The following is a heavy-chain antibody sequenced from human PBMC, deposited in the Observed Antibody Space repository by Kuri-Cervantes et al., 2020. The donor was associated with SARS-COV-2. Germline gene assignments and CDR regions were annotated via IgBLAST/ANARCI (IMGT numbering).Heavy chain of an antibody. V-gene: IGHV3-43D*03. CDR2: ISWDGGST. D-gene: IGHD3-10*01. Sequence: GESLKISCAASGFTFDDYAMHWVRQAPGKGPEWVSLISWDGGSTYYADSVKGRFTISRDNSKNSLYLQMNSLRAEDTALYYCAKDSNYYGSGSYLDYWGQGTLVTVSS. J-gene: IGHJ4*02. CDR1: GFTFDDYA. CDR3: AKDSNYYGSGSYLDY.